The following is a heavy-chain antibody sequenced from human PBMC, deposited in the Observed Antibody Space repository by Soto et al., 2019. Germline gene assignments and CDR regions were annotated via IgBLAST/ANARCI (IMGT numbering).Heavy chain of an antibody. CDR2: INPYNGNV. V-gene: IGHV1-18*04. Sequence: QVQLVQSGSEVKKSGASVKVSCKTSGYTFTNHGINWVRQAPGQGLEWMGWINPYNGNVNYAQKLQGRVTMTTDTSTSTAYMDLRSLTADDTAVYYCARDRVAGIWGDDFALGGQGTMVTVSS. D-gene: IGHD3-16*01. J-gene: IGHJ3*01. CDR3: ARDRVAGIWGDDFAL. CDR1: GYTFTNHG.